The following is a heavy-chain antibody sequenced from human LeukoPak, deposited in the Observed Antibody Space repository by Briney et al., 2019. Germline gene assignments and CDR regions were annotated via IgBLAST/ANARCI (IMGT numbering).Heavy chain of an antibody. D-gene: IGHD5-18*01. CDR2: INHSGST. J-gene: IGHJ4*02. CDR3: ASTTMGTYYFDY. Sequence: SETLSLTCAVYGGSFSGYYWSWIRQPPGKGLEWIGEINHSGSTNYSPSLKSRVTISVDTSKNQFSLKLSSVTAADTAVYYCASTTMGTYYFDYWGQGTLVTVSS. V-gene: IGHV4-34*01. CDR1: GGSFSGYY.